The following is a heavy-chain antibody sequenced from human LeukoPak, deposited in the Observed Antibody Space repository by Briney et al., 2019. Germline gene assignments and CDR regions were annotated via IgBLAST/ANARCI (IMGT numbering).Heavy chain of an antibody. CDR2: ISRSGTST. D-gene: IGHD4-23*01. CDR3: ARNHDYGGNWGSFDY. J-gene: IGHJ4*02. CDR1: GVTFSNYA. Sequence: GGSLRLSCAVSGVTFSNYAMSWVRQAPGKGLEWVSAISRSGTSTYYADSVKGRFTVSRDNSKNTLYLQMNSLRAEDTAVYYCARNHDYGGNWGSFDYWGQGTLVTVSS. V-gene: IGHV3-23*01.